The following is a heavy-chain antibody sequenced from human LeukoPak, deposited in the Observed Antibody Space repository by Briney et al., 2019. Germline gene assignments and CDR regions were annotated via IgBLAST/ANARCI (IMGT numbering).Heavy chain of an antibody. CDR2: ITGSGGNT. Sequence: PGASLRLSCAASGFTFSNYAMSWVRQAPGKGLEWVSAITGSGGNTYYADSVKGRFTISRDNSKNTVFLQMNSLRAEDTAVYYCAKWGDYDVLTGYYVSDYWGPGTLVTVSS. J-gene: IGHJ4*02. CDR3: AKWGDYDVLTGYYVSDY. V-gene: IGHV3-23*01. D-gene: IGHD3-9*01. CDR1: GFTFSNYA.